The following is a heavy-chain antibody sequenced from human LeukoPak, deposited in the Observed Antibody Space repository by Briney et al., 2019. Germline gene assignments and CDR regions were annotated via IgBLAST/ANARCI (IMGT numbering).Heavy chain of an antibody. CDR3: ASGGIYYGAAFDF. Sequence: PGGSLRLSCAASGFTLSSYWMNWVRQAPGKGLEWVANIKEDGSEKYYVDSVKGRFTISRDNAKNSLYLQMNSLRAEDTALYYCASGGIYYGAAFDFWGQGSLVTVSS. CDR1: GFTLSSYW. V-gene: IGHV3-7*03. CDR2: IKEDGSEK. D-gene: IGHD1-26*01. J-gene: IGHJ4*02.